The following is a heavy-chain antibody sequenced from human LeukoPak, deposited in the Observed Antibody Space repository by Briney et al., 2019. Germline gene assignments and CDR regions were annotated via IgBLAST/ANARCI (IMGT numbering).Heavy chain of an antibody. J-gene: IGHJ4*02. V-gene: IGHV3-21*01. D-gene: IGHD1-26*01. Sequence: PGGSLRLSCAASGFTFSSYSMNWVRQAPGKGLEWVSSISSSSSYIDYADSMKGRFTISRDNAKNSLYLQMNSLRAEDTAVYYCARDPTGSYYYFDYWGQGTLVTVSS. CDR1: GFTFSSYS. CDR3: ARDPTGSYYYFDY. CDR2: ISSSSSYI.